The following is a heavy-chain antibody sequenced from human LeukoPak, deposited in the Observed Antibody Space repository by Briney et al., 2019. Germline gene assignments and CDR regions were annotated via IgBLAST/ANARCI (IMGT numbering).Heavy chain of an antibody. CDR3: ARLTALQSFLDY. V-gene: IGHV3-21*01. J-gene: IGHJ4*02. CDR2: ISSSSSYI. D-gene: IGHD5-24*01. CDR1: GFTFSSYS. Sequence: GGSLRLSCAASGFTFSSYSMTWVRQAPGKGLEWVSSISSSSSYIYYADSVKGRFTISRDNAKNSLYLQMNSLRAEDTAVYYCARLTALQSFLDYWGQGTLVTVSS.